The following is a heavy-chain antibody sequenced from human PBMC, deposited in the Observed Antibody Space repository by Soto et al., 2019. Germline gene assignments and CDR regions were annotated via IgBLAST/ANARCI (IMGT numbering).Heavy chain of an antibody. CDR1: GGSFSGYY. J-gene: IGHJ6*02. D-gene: IGHD3-16*01. Sequence: PSETLSLTCAVYGGSFSGYYWSWIRQPPGEGLEWIGEINHSGSTNYNPSLKSRVTISVDTSKNQFSLKLSSVTAADTAVYYCGILVSAASEGECYYRYVLDVWGQGTSVTVS. CDR3: GILVSAASEGECYYRYVLDV. V-gene: IGHV4-34*01. CDR2: INHSGST.